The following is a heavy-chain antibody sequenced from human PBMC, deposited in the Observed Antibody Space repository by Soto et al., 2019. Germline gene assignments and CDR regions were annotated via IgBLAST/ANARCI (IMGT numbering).Heavy chain of an antibody. CDR3: ARDADLVATIKGVVTYYYYGMDA. Sequence: ASVKVSCKASGYTFTSYGISWVRQAPGQGLEWMGWISAYNGNTNYAQKLQGRVTMTTDTSTSTAYMELRSLRSDDTAVYYCARDADLVATIKGVVTYYYYGMDAWGQGTPVTVSS. J-gene: IGHJ6*02. CDR1: GYTFTSYG. V-gene: IGHV1-18*04. D-gene: IGHD5-12*01. CDR2: ISAYNGNT.